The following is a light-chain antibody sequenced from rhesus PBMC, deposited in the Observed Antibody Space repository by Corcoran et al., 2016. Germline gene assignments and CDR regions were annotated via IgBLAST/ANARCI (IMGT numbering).Light chain of an antibody. V-gene: IGKV3-10*01. Sequence: QVILTQSPATLSLSPGERATLSCRASQSVSYYLAWYQQKLGQAPRLLIYGASHRATGIPDRVSGSGSGTDFTRAISSLEAEDVGVYHCYQHSGGYSFGQGTEVEIK. J-gene: IGKJ2*01. CDR1: QSVSYY. CDR2: GAS. CDR3: YQHSGGYS.